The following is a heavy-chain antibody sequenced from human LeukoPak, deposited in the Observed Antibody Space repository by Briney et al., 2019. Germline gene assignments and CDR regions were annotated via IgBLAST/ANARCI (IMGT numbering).Heavy chain of an antibody. CDR2: IYYSGNT. D-gene: IGHD4-23*01. CDR1: GGSFSGYY. J-gene: IGHJ4*02. CDR3: ARHEYGGNGPFDH. V-gene: IGHV4-59*08. Sequence: PSETLSLTCAVYGGSFSGYYWSWIRQPPGKGLEWIGYIYYSGNTNYNPSLKSRVTISVDTSKNQFSLKLSSVTAADTAVYYCARHEYGGNGPFDHWGQGTLVTVSS.